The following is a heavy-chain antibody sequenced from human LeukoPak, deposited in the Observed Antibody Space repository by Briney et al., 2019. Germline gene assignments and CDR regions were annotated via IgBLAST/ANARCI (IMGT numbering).Heavy chain of an antibody. Sequence: PGGSLRLSCAASGFTFNTYGMHWVRQAPGKGLEWVAALSYDGSDKWYRDSVKGRFTISRDNSENTVYLQMNSLRAEDTAVYYCAKDFTWQYSSGYYLPGYWGQGTLVTVSS. V-gene: IGHV3-30*18. CDR2: LSYDGSDK. CDR3: AKDFTWQYSSGYYLPGY. D-gene: IGHD3-22*01. J-gene: IGHJ4*02. CDR1: GFTFNTYG.